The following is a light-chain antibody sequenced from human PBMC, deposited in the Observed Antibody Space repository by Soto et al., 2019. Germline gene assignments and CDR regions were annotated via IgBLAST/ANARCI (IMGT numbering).Light chain of an antibody. CDR3: SSYTSSSTFYV. J-gene: IGLJ1*01. Sequence: QSALTQPASVSGSPGQSITISCTGTSSDVGGYNYVSWYQQHPGKAPKLMIYEVSNRPSGVSNRFSGSKSGNTASLTISGLQAEDEAHYYCSSYTSSSTFYVFGTGTKVTVL. V-gene: IGLV2-14*01. CDR1: SSDVGGYNY. CDR2: EVS.